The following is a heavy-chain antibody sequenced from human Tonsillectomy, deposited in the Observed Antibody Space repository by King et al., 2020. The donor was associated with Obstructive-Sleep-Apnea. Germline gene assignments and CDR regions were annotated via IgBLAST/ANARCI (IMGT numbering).Heavy chain of an antibody. V-gene: IGHV3-48*04. Sequence: VQLVESGGGLVQPGGSLRLSCAASGFTFSSHSMNWVRQAPGKGLEWVSYISSSSSTIYYAAAVKGRFTISNDNAKNSLYLQMNSLRAEDSAVYYCARVDYGAYYGMDVWGQGTTVTVSS. J-gene: IGHJ6*02. D-gene: IGHD4-17*01. CDR3: ARVDYGAYYGMDV. CDR1: GFTFSSHS. CDR2: ISSSSSTI.